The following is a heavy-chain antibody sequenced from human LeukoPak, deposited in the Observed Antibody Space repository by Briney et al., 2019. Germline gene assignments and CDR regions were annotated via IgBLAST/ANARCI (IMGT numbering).Heavy chain of an antibody. CDR1: GGTINNYY. V-gene: IGHV4-59*01. Sequence: SETLSLTCTVSGGTINNYYWTWIRQPPGKRLEWIGYMYYIGTTNYNPSFKSRVTMSVDPSKNQFSLQLTSVTLADTAVYYCARLPPSGSLGVTDAFDIWGQGTMATVSS. CDR2: MYYIGTT. J-gene: IGHJ3*02. D-gene: IGHD3-3*01. CDR3: ARLPPSGSLGVTDAFDI.